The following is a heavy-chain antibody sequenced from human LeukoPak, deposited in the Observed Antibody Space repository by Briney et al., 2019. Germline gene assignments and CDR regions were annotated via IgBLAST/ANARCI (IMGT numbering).Heavy chain of an antibody. CDR3: ARSRDSSGYSADAFDT. CDR2: ISYSVSS. D-gene: IGHD3-22*01. V-gene: IGHV4-39*01. J-gene: IGHJ3*02. CDR1: GGSISSRSFY. Sequence: SETLSLTCTVSGGSISSRSFYWGCIRQPPGKGLEWIGSISYSVSSYYNPSLKSRVTISVDTSKNQFSLKLSSVTAEDTAVYYCARSRDSSGYSADAFDTWGQGTLVTVS.